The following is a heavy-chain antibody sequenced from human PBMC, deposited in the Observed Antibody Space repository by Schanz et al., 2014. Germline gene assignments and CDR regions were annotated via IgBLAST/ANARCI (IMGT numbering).Heavy chain of an antibody. CDR3: AREKPVDMGTTFDL. V-gene: IGHV3-30*04. CDR2: TSTDGTKT. CDR1: GFTFRGHA. D-gene: IGHD1-7*01. J-gene: IGHJ4*02. Sequence: EQLLESGGGLVQPGGSLRLSCAASGFTFRGHAMHWVRQAPGQGLEKVAVTSTDGTKTYYAASVRGRFTISRDNSKNTAYLQLNSLRVEDRAVYYCAREKPVDMGTTFDLWGQGTLVTVSS.